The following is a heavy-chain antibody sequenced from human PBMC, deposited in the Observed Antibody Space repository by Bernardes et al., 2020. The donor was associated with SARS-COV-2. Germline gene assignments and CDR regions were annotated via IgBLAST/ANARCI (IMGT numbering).Heavy chain of an antibody. D-gene: IGHD3-10*01. J-gene: IGHJ4*02. CDR1: GFTFINYS. V-gene: IGHV3-21*01. CDR2: ITSSSYI. CDR3: ARVTNYGSGSYHFDY. Sequence: GWSLRLSCAASGFTFINYSMTWVRQAPGKGLEWVSSITSSSYIFYADSMKGRFTISRDNAKNSLSLQMNSLRAEDTAVYYCARVTNYGSGSYHFDYWGQGTLVTVSS.